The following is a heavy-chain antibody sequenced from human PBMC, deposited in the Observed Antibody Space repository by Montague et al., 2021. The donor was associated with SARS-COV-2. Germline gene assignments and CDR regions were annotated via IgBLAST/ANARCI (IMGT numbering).Heavy chain of an antibody. V-gene: IGHV4-59*01. D-gene: IGHD5-12*01. J-gene: IGHJ4*02. CDR3: ARGTGYDYYFDC. CDR2: IYYNTGNT. CDR1: GGSISDYY. Sequence: SETLSLTCSVSGGSISDYYWNWIRQPPGEGLEWIGYIYYNTGNTXYNRSLQSRVTISLDTSKNQFSLNLRSVTAADTALYFCARGTGYDYYFDCWGLGTLVTVSS.